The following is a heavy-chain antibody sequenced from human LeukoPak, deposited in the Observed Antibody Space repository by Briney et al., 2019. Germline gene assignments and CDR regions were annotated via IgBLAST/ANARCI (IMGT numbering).Heavy chain of an antibody. Sequence: SETLSLTCTVSGGSISSYYWSWIRQPPGKGLEWIGEINHSGSTNYNPSLKSRVTISVDTSKNQFSLKLSSVTAADTAVYYCARGRVVWGQGTLVTVSS. CDR3: ARGRVV. CDR2: INHSGST. CDR1: GGSISSYY. J-gene: IGHJ4*02. V-gene: IGHV4-34*01.